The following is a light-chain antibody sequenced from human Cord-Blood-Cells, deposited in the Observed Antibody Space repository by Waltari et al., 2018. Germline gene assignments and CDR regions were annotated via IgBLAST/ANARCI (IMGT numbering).Light chain of an antibody. CDR2: LGS. CDR1: QSLLHSNGYNY. CDR3: MQALQTPWT. J-gene: IGKJ1*01. Sequence: DIVMTQSTLSLPVTPGEPASISCRSSQSLLHSNGYNYLDWYLQKPGQSPQLLIYLGSNRASGVPDRFSGSGSGTDVTLKISRVEAEDVGVYYCMQALQTPWTFGQGTKVEIK. V-gene: IGKV2-28*01.